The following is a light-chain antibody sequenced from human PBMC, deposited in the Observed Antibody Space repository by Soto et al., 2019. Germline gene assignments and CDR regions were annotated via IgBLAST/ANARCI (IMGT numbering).Light chain of an antibody. J-gene: IGKJ1*01. CDR2: GAS. CDR1: QGVKNN. Sequence: EIVMTQSPATLSVSPGERATLSCRASQGVKNNLAWYQQKPGQSPRLLIYGASTRATGITARFSGSGSGTDFTLTIRSLQSEDFAVYYCQQYNDWPKMFGQGTKVEIK. CDR3: QQYNDWPKM. V-gene: IGKV3-15*01.